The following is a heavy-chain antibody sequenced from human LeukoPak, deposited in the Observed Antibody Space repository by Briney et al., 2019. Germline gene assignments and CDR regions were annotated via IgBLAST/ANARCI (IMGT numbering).Heavy chain of an antibody. CDR3: ARDPTILGRSAFDI. CDR2: ISSSSSTI. V-gene: IGHV3-48*01. Sequence: GGSLRLSCAASEFTFSSYSMNWVRQAPGKGLGWVSYISSSSSTIYYADSVKGRFTISRDNAKNSLYLQMNSLRAEDTAVYYCARDPTILGRSAFDIWGQGTMVTVSS. CDR1: EFTFSSYS. D-gene: IGHD3-3*01. J-gene: IGHJ3*02.